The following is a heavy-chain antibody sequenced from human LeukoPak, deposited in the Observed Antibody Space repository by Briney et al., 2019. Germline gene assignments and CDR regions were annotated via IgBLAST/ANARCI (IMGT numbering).Heavy chain of an antibody. CDR1: RFTFSSYV. CDR2: IWYDGSNK. J-gene: IGHJ4*02. CDR3: AKGSAVTTTNRLDY. V-gene: IGHV3-33*06. Sequence: GGSLRHSRAASRFTFSSYVMHWVRQAPCKGRAWVAVIWYDGSNKYDADAVKGRFTISEDNSKNTLFLKMSSRRAENTAVYYCAKGSAVTTTNRLDYWGQGTLVTVSS. D-gene: IGHD4-17*01.